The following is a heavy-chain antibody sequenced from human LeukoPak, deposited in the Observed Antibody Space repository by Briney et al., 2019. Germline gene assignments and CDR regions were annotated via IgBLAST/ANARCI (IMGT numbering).Heavy chain of an antibody. CDR3: ARDRQDYYDSSGYFDY. V-gene: IGHV1-18*01. D-gene: IGHD3-22*01. CDR1: GYTFTSYG. CDR2: ISAYNGNT. J-gene: IGHJ4*02. Sequence: ASVKVSCKASGYTFTSYGISWVRQAPGQGLEWMGWISAYNGNTNYAQKLQSRVTMTTDTSTSTAYMELRSLRSDDTAVYYCARDRQDYYDSSGYFDYWGQGTLVTVSS.